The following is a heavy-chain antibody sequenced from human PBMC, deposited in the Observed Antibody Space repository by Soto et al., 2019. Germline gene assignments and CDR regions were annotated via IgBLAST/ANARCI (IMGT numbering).Heavy chain of an antibody. CDR3: WRWLKEGGIGGNYYFGMDV. J-gene: IGHJ6*02. Sequence: KPGLDSVKVSCKASEGTFTNYAFSWERQATGQGLEWLGGIIPIFGTDNDSQKFPGRVKITADETTSTVQMGLSSLGLDDTAVYFCWRWLKEGGIGGNYYFGMDVWGQGTTVTVSS. V-gene: IGHV1-69*13. CDR1: EGTFTNYA. CDR2: IIPIFGTD. D-gene: IGHD3-22*01.